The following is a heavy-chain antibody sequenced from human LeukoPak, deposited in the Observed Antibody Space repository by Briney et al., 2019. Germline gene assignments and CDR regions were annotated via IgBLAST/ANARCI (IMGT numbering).Heavy chain of an antibody. D-gene: IGHD3-22*01. Sequence: PSETLSLTCTVSGGSISSYYWSWIRQPPGKGLEWIGFIYYSGSTNYNPSLKSRVTISVDTSKNQFSLKLSSVTAADTAVYCCARAYDSSGYYLSYFDYWGQGTLVTVSS. V-gene: IGHV4-59*01. CDR1: GGSISSYY. CDR3: ARAYDSSGYYLSYFDY. J-gene: IGHJ4*02. CDR2: IYYSGST.